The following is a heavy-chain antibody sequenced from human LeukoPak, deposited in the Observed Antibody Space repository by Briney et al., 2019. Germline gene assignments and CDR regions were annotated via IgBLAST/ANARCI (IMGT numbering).Heavy chain of an antibody. J-gene: IGHJ4*02. CDR1: GGSISSSSYY. CDR3: AKDGQPSTRSLLCRNGVCYEDY. D-gene: IGHD2-8*01. CDR2: ISGSGDYT. Sequence: PSETLSLTCTVSGGSISSSSYYWGWIRQPPGKGLEWVSSISGSGDYTYYTDSVEGWFIISRDNSKNTLYLKMNSLGDEDTAVYYCAKDGQPSTRSLLCRNGVCYEDYWGQGTLVTVSS. V-gene: IGHV3-23*01.